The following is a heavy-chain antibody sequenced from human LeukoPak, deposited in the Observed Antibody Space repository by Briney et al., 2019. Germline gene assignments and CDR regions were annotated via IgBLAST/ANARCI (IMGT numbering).Heavy chain of an antibody. V-gene: IGHV3-15*07. D-gene: IGHD1-1*01. J-gene: IGHJ4*02. CDR2: IKRKTDDGTT. Sequence: GGSLRLSCAASGFSFSDTWMNWVRQAPGKGLEWVVLIKRKTDDGTTDYAAPEKGRFTISRDDSKNTLYLQMNSLKTEDTAVYYCTTQSGAWNFDYWGQGTLVTVSS. CDR1: GFSFSDTW. CDR3: TTQSGAWNFDY.